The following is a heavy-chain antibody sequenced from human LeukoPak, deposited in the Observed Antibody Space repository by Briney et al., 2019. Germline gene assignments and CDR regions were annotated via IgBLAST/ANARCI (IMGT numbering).Heavy chain of an antibody. J-gene: IGHJ4*02. CDR2: INRSGNT. CDR1: GGSFSGYY. CDR3: ARDHNYDSSGYFLYY. D-gene: IGHD3-22*01. Sequence: PSETLSLTCAVYGGSFSGYYWNWIRQPPGKGLEWIGEINRSGNTNYNPSLKSRVTMSVYTSKNQFSLRLSSVTAADTAVYYCARDHNYDSSGYFLYYWGQGTLVTVSS. V-gene: IGHV4-34*01.